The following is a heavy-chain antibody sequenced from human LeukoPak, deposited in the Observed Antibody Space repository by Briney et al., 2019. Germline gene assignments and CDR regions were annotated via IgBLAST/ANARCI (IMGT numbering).Heavy chain of an antibody. Sequence: PSETLSLTCAVYGVSFSGYYWSWIRQPPGKGLEWIGEINHSGSTNYNPSLKSRVTISVDTSKNQFSLKLSSVAAADTAVYYCARSPSYYYGSGSYVRSYYYYYMDVWGKGTTVTVSS. J-gene: IGHJ6*03. V-gene: IGHV4-34*01. CDR1: GVSFSGYY. CDR2: INHSGST. D-gene: IGHD3-10*01. CDR3: ARSPSYYYGSGSYVRSYYYYYMDV.